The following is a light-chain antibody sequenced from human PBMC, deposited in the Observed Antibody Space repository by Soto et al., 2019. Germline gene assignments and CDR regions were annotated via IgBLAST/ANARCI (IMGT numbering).Light chain of an antibody. CDR2: GAS. J-gene: IGKJ1*01. Sequence: EIVMTHSPPTLSVSPGERASLSCSASQSISSNLAWYQQKPGQVPRLLIFGASTRATGIPARFSGSGSGTEFTLTINSLQSEDFAVYYCQQYDNWPPWTFGQGTKVDIK. V-gene: IGKV3-15*01. CDR3: QQYDNWPPWT. CDR1: QSISSN.